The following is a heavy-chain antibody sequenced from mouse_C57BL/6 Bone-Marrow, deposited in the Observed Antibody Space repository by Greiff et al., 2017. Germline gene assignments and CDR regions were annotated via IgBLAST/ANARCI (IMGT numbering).Heavy chain of an antibody. CDR3: ARTYYINYEFAY. Sequence: VQRVESGAELAKPGASVTLSCKASGYTFTSYWMHWVKQRPGRGLEWIGYINPSSGYTKYNQKFKDKATLTADKSSSTAYMQLSSLTYEDSAVYYCARTYYINYEFAYWGQGALVTVSA. CDR2: INPSSGYT. CDR1: GYTFTSYW. D-gene: IGHD2-5*01. J-gene: IGHJ3*01. V-gene: IGHV1-7*01.